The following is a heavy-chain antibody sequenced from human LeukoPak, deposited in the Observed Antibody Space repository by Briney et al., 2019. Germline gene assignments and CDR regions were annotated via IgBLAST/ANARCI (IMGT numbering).Heavy chain of an antibody. D-gene: IGHD6-19*01. CDR2: IYYSGST. V-gene: IGHV4-59*01. Sequence: PSETLSLTCTVSGGSISSYYWSWIRQPPGKGLEWIGYIYYSGSTNYNPSLKSRVTISVDTSKNQFSLKLSSVTAADTAVYYCARDLYSSGWDWHFDLWGRGTLVTVSS. CDR3: ARDLYSSGWDWHFDL. CDR1: GGSISSYY. J-gene: IGHJ2*01.